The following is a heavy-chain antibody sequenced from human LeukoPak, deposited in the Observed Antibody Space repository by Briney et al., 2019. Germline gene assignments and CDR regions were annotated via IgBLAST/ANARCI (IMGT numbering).Heavy chain of an antibody. CDR2: IYYSGST. V-gene: IGHV4-39*01. Sequence: SETLSLTCTVSGGSISSSSYCWGWIRQPPGKGLEWIGSIYYSGSTYYNPSLKSRVTISVDTSKNQFSLKLSSVTAADTAVYYCARLREGLLSDYFDYWGQGTLVTVSS. CDR3: ARLREGLLSDYFDY. J-gene: IGHJ4*02. CDR1: GGSISSSSYC. D-gene: IGHD2-2*01.